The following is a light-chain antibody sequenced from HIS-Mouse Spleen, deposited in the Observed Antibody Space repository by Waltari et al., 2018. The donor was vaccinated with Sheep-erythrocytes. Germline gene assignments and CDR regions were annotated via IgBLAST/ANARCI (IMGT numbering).Light chain of an antibody. CDR2: EGS. V-gene: IGLV2-23*01. CDR3: CSYAGSSTYVV. Sequence: QSALTQPASVSGSPGQSITISCTGTSSHVGRYNLVSWYQQPPGKAPKLMIYEGSKRPSGVSNRFSGSKSGNTASLTISGLQAEDEADYYCCSYAGSSTYVVFGGGTKLTVL. CDR1: SSHVGRYNL. J-gene: IGLJ2*01.